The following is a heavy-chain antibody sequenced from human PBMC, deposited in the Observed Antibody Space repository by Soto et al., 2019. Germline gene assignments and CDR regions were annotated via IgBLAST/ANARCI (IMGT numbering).Heavy chain of an antibody. CDR1: GGSISSSSYY. V-gene: IGHV4-39*01. CDR2: IYYSGST. J-gene: IGHJ6*02. CDR3: ASLYYYYYYGMDV. D-gene: IGHD3-16*01. Sequence: SETLSLTCTVSGGSISSSSYYWGWIRQPPGKGLEWIGSIYYSGSTYYNPSLKSRVTISVDTSKNQFSLKLSSVAAADTAVYYCASLYYYYYYGMDVWGQGNTVTVSS.